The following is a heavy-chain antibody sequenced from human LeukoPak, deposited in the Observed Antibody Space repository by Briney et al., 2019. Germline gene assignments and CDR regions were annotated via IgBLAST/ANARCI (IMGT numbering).Heavy chain of an antibody. CDR3: ATSSEVLRYFDWFPTIDY. J-gene: IGHJ4*02. V-gene: IGHV1-24*01. Sequence: ASVKVSCKVSGYTLTELSMHWVRQAPGKGLEWMGGFDPEDGETIYAQKFQGRVTMTEDTSTDTAYMELSSLRSEDTAVYYCATSSEVLRYFDWFPTIDYWGQGTLVTVSS. CDR2: FDPEDGET. CDR1: GYTLTELS. D-gene: IGHD3-9*01.